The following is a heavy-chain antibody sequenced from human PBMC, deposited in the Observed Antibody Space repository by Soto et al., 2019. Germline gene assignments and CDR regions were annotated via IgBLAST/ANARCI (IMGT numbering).Heavy chain of an antibody. Sequence: ASVKVSCKASGYTFTSYYMHWVRQAPGQGLEWMGIINPSGGSTSYAQKFQGRVTMTRDTSTSTVYMELSSLRSEDTAVYYCARETVSYSSSSVSSDYWGQGTLVTV. D-gene: IGHD6-6*01. CDR1: GYTFTSYY. CDR2: INPSGGST. V-gene: IGHV1-46*01. J-gene: IGHJ4*02. CDR3: ARETVSYSSSSVSSDY.